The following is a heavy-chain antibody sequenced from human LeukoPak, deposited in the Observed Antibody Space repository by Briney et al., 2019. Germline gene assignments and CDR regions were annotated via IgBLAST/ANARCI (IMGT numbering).Heavy chain of an antibody. D-gene: IGHD3-22*01. CDR1: GGSFSGYY. J-gene: IGHJ3*02. V-gene: IGHV4-34*01. Sequence: PSETLSLTCAVYGGSFSGYYWSWIRQPPGKGLEWIGEINHSGSTNYNPSLKSRVTISVDTSKNQFSLKLSSVTAADTAVYYCARDYSDSSGSYFDAFHIWGQGTMVTVSS. CDR2: INHSGST. CDR3: ARDYSDSSGSYFDAFHI.